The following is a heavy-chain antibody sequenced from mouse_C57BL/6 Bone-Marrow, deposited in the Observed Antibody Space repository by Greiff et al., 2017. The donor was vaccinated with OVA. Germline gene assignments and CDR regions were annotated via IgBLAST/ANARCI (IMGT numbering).Heavy chain of an antibody. CDR2: IYPSDSET. D-gene: IGHD2-4*01. CDR3: ARYYDYLDY. V-gene: IGHV1-61*01. CDR1: GYTFTSYW. J-gene: IGHJ2*01. Sequence: VQLQQSGAELVRPGSSVKLSCKASGYTFTSYWMDWVKQRPGQGLEWIGNIYPSDSETHYNQKFKDQATLTVDKSSSTAYLQLSSLTSEDSAVYYCARYYDYLDYWGQGTTLTVSS.